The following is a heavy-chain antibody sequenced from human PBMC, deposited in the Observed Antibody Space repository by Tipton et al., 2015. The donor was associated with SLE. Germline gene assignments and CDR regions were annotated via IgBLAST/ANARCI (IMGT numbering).Heavy chain of an antibody. D-gene: IGHD3-10*01. Sequence: SLRLSCAASGFTFSSYAMSWVRQAPGKGLEWVSAISGSGGSTYYADSVKGRFTISRDNSKNTLYLQMNSLRAEDTAVYYCAKTMVQGSRYFDYWGQGTLVTVSS. CDR2: ISGSGGST. V-gene: IGHV3-23*01. CDR3: AKTMVQGSRYFDY. J-gene: IGHJ4*02. CDR1: GFTFSSYA.